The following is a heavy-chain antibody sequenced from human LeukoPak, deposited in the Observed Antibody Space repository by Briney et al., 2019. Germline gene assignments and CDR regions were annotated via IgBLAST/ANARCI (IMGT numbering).Heavy chain of an antibody. CDR1: GGSISSGDYY. CDR2: IYFSGSI. D-gene: IGHD2-2*01. V-gene: IGHV4-30-4*08. CDR3: AREMRYCSSTSCANFDY. Sequence: SETLSLTCTVSGGSISSGDYYWSWIRQPPGKGLEWIGYIYFSGSIYYNPSLKSRVTISVDTSKNQFSLKLSSVTAADTAVYYCAREMRYCSSTSCANFDYWGQGTLVTVSS. J-gene: IGHJ4*02.